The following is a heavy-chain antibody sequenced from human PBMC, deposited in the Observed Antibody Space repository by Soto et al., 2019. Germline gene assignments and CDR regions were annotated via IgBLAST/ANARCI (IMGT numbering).Heavy chain of an antibody. D-gene: IGHD6-13*01. CDR2: IRSKANSYAT. V-gene: IGHV3-73*01. CDR3: TRGFKAAGSDNYYYYYMDV. CDR1: GFTFSGSA. Sequence: GGSLRLSCAASGFTFSGSAMHWVRQASGKGLEWVGRIRSKANSYATAYAASVKGRFTISRDDSKNTAYLQMNSLKTEDTAVYYCTRGFKAAGSDNYYYYYMDVWGKGTTVTVSS. J-gene: IGHJ6*03.